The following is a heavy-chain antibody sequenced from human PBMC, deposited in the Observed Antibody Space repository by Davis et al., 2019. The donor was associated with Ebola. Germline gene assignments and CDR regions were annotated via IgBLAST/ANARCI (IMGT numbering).Heavy chain of an antibody. Sequence: SETLSLTCTVSGGSTSSYYWSWIRQPPGKGLEWIGYIYYSGSTNYNPSLKSRVTISVDTSKNQFSLKLSSVTAADTAVYYCARAGYYYDSSGYYYVPWYFDYWGQGILVTVSS. CDR1: GGSTSSYY. CDR3: ARAGYYYDSSGYYYVPWYFDY. CDR2: IYYSGST. V-gene: IGHV4-59*01. J-gene: IGHJ4*02. D-gene: IGHD3-22*01.